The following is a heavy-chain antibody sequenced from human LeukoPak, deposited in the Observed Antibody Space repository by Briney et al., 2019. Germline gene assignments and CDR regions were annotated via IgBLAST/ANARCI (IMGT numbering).Heavy chain of an antibody. CDR1: AYSISSAYY. V-gene: IGHV4-38-2*01. D-gene: IGHD3-22*01. Sequence: SETLSLTCAVSAYSISSAYYWGWLRQPPGKGLEWIGSIYHSGSTSYNPSLKSRVTISVDTSKNQFSLKLSSVTAADTAVYYCARSVLGGGYAAYYFDYWGQGTLVTVSS. J-gene: IGHJ4*02. CDR2: IYHSGST. CDR3: ARSVLGGGYAAYYFDY.